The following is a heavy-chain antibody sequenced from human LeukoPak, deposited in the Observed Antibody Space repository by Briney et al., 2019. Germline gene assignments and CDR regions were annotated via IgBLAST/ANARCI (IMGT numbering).Heavy chain of an antibody. CDR3: AREDSSGAFDI. CDR1: GFTFRSYD. V-gene: IGHV3-33*08. J-gene: IGHJ3*02. CDR2: VWYDESNK. D-gene: IGHD3-22*01. Sequence: LTGGSLRLSCAASGFTFRSYDMHWVRRAPGKGLEWVAVVWYDESNKYYVDSVKGRFTISRDNSKNTLYLQMNSLRVEDSALYYCAREDSSGAFDIWGQGTMVTVSS.